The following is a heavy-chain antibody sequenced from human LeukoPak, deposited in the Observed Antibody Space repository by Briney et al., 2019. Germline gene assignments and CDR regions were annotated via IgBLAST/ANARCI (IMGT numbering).Heavy chain of an antibody. D-gene: IGHD4/OR15-4a*01. CDR1: GFTFRTYW. CDR2: IKQDGNEK. J-gene: IGHJ4*02. V-gene: IGHV3-7*01. CDR3: ARDTLGEGEDANYAFYYFDY. Sequence: GGSLRPSCAASGFTFRTYWMSWVRQAPGKGLEWVANIKQDGNEKYYVDSVNGRFTISRDNAKNSLDLQMNSQRAEDTAVYYCARDTLGEGEDANYAFYYFDYWGQGTPVTVSS.